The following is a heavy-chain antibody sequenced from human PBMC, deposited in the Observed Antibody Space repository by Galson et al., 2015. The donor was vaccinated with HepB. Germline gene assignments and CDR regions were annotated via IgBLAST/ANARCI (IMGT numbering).Heavy chain of an antibody. CDR3: ARSILRARHFDY. Sequence: SLRLSCAASGFAFSSYSMNWVRQAPGKGLERVSSMDSSGNYIYYADSLRGRFTISRDNAENSLYLQMNSLRAEDTAVYYCARSILRARHFDYWGQGTLLTGSS. J-gene: IGHJ4*02. CDR1: GFAFSSYS. D-gene: IGHD1-26*01. V-gene: IGHV3-21*01. CDR2: MDSSGNYI.